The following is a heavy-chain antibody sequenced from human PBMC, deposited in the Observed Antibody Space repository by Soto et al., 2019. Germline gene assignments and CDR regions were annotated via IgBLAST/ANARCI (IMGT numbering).Heavy chain of an antibody. J-gene: IGHJ4*02. CDR1: GFSFSGYG. CDR3: GEDEFLAY. Sequence: QVQLVQSGGGVVQPGRSLRLSCAASGFSFSGYGMHWVRQAPGKGLEWVAVIWYDGSEKYYADSVKGRFTISRDNSKNTLFLQMTSLRFKATAVYYCGEDEFLAYWGQGT. CDR2: IWYDGSEK. D-gene: IGHD3-10*01. V-gene: IGHV3-33*06.